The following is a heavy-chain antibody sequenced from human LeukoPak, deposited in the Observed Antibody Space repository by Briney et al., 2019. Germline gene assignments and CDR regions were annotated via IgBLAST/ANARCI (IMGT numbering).Heavy chain of an antibody. D-gene: IGHD5-24*01. J-gene: IGHJ4*02. Sequence: SETLSLTCTVSGGSVSSYFWSWIRQPPGKGLEWIGYIYLSGSTNYSPSLESRAAISIDTSKNQFSLKLNSVTAADTAVYYCARQEMATAPYFDYWGQGILVTVSS. CDR2: IYLSGST. CDR3: ARQEMATAPYFDY. V-gene: IGHV4-59*08. CDR1: GGSVSSYF.